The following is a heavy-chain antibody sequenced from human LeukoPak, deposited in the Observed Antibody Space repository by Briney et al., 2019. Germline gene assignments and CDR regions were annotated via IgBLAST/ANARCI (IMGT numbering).Heavy chain of an antibody. CDR1: GFTFSSSW. J-gene: IGHJ4*02. CDR3: ASSGYCTNGVCYIDY. CDR2: ITSDGRTT. V-gene: IGHV3-74*01. D-gene: IGHD2-8*01. Sequence: PGGSLRLSCTASGFTFSSSWMHWFRQGPGKGLVWVSRITSDGRTTIYADSVKGRFSISRDNSKNTLYLQMNSLRAEDTAVYYCASSGYCTNGVCYIDYWGQGTLVTVSS.